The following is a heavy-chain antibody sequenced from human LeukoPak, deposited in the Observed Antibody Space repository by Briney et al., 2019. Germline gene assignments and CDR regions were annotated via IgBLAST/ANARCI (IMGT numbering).Heavy chain of an antibody. V-gene: IGHV4-59*01. CDR2: IYYSGST. CDR3: ARSAFAEGYFDL. Sequence: SETLSLTCTVSGGSISPYYWSWIRQPPGKGLEWIGYIYYSGSTNYNPSLKSRVTISLDTSKNQFSLKLSSVTAADTAVYYCARSAFAEGYFDLWGRGTLVTASS. CDR1: GGSISPYY. J-gene: IGHJ2*01.